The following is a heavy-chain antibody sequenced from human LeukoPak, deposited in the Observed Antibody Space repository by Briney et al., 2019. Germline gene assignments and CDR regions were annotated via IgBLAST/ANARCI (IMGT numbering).Heavy chain of an antibody. CDR1: GESLNSYY. CDR3: ARGAWATRLGS. CDR2: IYESGTT. Sequence: SETLSLTCAVYGESLNSYYWSWARQPPGEGLEWIGEIYESGTTEYNPSLKSRVTISMVPSKQQFSLSLSSVTAADTAVYYCARGAWATRLGSWGLGTPVIVSS. D-gene: IGHD2-15*01. V-gene: IGHV4-34*01. J-gene: IGHJ4*02.